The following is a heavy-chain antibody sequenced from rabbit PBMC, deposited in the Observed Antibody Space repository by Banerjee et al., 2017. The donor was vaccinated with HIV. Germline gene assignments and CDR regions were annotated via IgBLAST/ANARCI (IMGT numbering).Heavy chain of an antibody. V-gene: IGHV1S40*01. Sequence: QSLEESGGGLVKPGASLTLTCKASGFSFSSGYYMCWVRQAPGKGLEWIACIYAGSSGSTYYASWAKGRFTISKTSSTTVTLQMTSLTAADTATYFCARTAGSSVSLYFNLWGPGTLVTVS. D-gene: IGHD8-1*01. CDR3: ARTAGSSVSLYFNL. CDR1: GFSFSSGYY. CDR2: IYAGSSGST. J-gene: IGHJ4*01.